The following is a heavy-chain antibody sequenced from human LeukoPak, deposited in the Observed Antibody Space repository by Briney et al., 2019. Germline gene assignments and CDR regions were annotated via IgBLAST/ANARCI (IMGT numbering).Heavy chain of an antibody. Sequence: ASVKVSCKASGYTFTSYGVSWVRQAPGQGLEWMGWISAYNGNTDYAQKLQGRVTMTTDTSTSTAYMELRSLRSDDTAVYYCARSSVAGTWFDPWGQGTLVTVSS. CDR2: ISAYNGNT. J-gene: IGHJ5*02. CDR1: GYTFTSYG. V-gene: IGHV1-18*01. CDR3: ARSSVAGTWFDP. D-gene: IGHD6-19*01.